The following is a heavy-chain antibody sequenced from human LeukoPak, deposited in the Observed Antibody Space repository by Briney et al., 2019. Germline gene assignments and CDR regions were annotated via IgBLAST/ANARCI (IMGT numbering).Heavy chain of an antibody. V-gene: IGHV3-30*18. Sequence: GGSLRLSCAASGFTFSFYAMSWVRQAPGKGLEWVAVISYDGSNKYYADSVKGRFTISRDNSKNTLYLQMNSLRAEDTAVYYCAKVFGAAITMVRGVFDYWGQGTLVTVSS. CDR2: ISYDGSNK. CDR1: GFTFSFYA. J-gene: IGHJ4*02. D-gene: IGHD3-10*01. CDR3: AKVFGAAITMVRGVFDY.